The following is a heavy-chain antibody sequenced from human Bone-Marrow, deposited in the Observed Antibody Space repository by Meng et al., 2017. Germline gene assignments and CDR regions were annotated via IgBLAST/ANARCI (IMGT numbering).Heavy chain of an antibody. J-gene: IGHJ4*02. CDR1: GGTFSSYA. CDR3: ARGGYSYGLVGIFDY. Sequence: GQVVQAGAEVKKPGSSVKVSCKASGGTFSSYAISWVRQAPGQGLEWMGGIIPIFGTANYAQKFQGRVTITADKSTSTAYMELSSLRSEDTAVYYCARGGYSYGLVGIFDYWGQGTLVTVSS. CDR2: IIPIFGTA. V-gene: IGHV1-69*06. D-gene: IGHD5-18*01.